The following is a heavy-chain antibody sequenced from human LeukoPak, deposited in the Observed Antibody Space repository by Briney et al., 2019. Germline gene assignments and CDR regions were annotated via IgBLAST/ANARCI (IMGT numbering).Heavy chain of an antibody. J-gene: IGHJ3*02. CDR1: GGSISSGGYY. CDR3: ARDYEGRAGSGSYGAFDI. Sequence: SQTLSLTCTVSGGSISSGGYYWSWLRQPPGKGLEWIGYIYHSGSTYYNPSLKSRVTISVDRSKNQFSLKLSSVTAADTAVYYCARDYEGRAGSGSYGAFDIWGQGTMVTVSS. D-gene: IGHD3-10*01. V-gene: IGHV4-30-2*01. CDR2: IYHSGST.